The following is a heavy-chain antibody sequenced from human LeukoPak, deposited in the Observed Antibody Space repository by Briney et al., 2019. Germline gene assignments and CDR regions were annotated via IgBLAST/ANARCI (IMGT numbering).Heavy chain of an antibody. CDR1: GFTFRNSW. CDR2: IKPDGSQK. V-gene: IGHV3-7*01. J-gene: IGHJ4*02. D-gene: IGHD6-19*01. Sequence: GGSLRLSCAASGFTFRNSWMTWVRQAPGKGLEWVANIKPDGSQKQYVDSLEGRITISRDNAKNSLYLQMNSLRAEDTAVYFCATSSDWALDYWGQGTLVTVSS. CDR3: ATSSDWALDY.